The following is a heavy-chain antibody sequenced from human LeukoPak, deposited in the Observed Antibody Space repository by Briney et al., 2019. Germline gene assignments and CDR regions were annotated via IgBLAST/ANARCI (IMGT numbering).Heavy chain of an antibody. Sequence: SQTLSLTCTVSGGSISSGSHYWSWIRQPAGKGLEWIGRIYTSGSTNYNPSLKSRVTISVDRSKNQFSLKLSSVTAADTAAYYCARGVATINFDYWGQGTLVTVSS. CDR1: GGSISSGSHY. CDR2: IYTSGST. CDR3: ARGVATINFDY. V-gene: IGHV4-61*02. J-gene: IGHJ4*02. D-gene: IGHD5-24*01.